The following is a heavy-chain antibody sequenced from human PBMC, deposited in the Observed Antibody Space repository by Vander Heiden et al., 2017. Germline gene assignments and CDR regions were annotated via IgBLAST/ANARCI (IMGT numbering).Heavy chain of an antibody. J-gene: IGHJ4*02. CDR2: IWFDGTNK. D-gene: IGHD3-22*01. Sequence: QVQLVESGGGVVQPGTSLRLSCAASGFPFSSYGIHWVRQAPGKGLEWVANIWFDGTNKLYADSVKGRFTISRDNSKNTVYLQMNSLRADDTAVYYCARDHHNSYFYDSSDNPQYQFDYWGQGTLVTVSS. CDR3: ARDHHNSYFYDSSDNPQYQFDY. V-gene: IGHV3-33*01. CDR1: GFPFSSYG.